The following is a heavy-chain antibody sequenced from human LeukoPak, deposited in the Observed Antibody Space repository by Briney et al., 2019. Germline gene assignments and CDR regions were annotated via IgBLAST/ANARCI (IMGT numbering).Heavy chain of an antibody. J-gene: IGHJ4*02. CDR2: ISYDGSNK. CDR3: ARQSSVTRSGLDS. CDR1: GFTFNSH. V-gene: IGHV3-30*03. D-gene: IGHD4-17*01. Sequence: GRSLRLSCADSGFTFNSHMHWVRQAPGEGLEWVAAISYDGSNKKYGDSVKGRFTISSDNSKNTLYPQMNSLRPEDTAVYYCARQSSVTRSGLDSWGQGTLVTVSS.